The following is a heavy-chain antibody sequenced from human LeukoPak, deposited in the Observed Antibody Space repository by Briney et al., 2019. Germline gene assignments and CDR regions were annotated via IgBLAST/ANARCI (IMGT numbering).Heavy chain of an antibody. Sequence: SGGSLRLSCAASGFTFSSYSMNWVRQAPGKGLEWVSSISSSSSYIYYADSVKGRFTISRDNAKNSLYLQMNSLRAEDTAVYYCARGGVGATDFDYWGQGTLVTVSS. V-gene: IGHV3-21*01. CDR1: GFTFSSYS. CDR3: ARGGVGATDFDY. CDR2: ISSSSSYI. D-gene: IGHD1-26*01. J-gene: IGHJ4*02.